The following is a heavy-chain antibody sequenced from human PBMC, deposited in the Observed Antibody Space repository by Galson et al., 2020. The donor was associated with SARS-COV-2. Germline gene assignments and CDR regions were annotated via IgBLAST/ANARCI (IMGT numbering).Heavy chain of an antibody. CDR2: IWYDGSNK. Sequence: GESLKISCAASGFTFSSYGMHWVRQAPGKGLEWVAVIWYDGSNKYYADSVKGRFTISRDNSKNTLYLQMNSLRAEDTAVYYCARSIAAADGMDVWGQGTTVTVSS. CDR1: GFTFSSYG. J-gene: IGHJ6*02. CDR3: ARSIAAADGMDV. D-gene: IGHD6-13*01. V-gene: IGHV3-33*01.